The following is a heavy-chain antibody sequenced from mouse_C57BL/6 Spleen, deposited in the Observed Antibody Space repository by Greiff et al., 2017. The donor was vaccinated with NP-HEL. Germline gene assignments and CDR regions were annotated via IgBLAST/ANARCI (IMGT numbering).Heavy chain of an antibody. CDR1: GFTFSSYA. Sequence: EVQLVESGGGLVKPGGSLKLSCAASGFTFSSYAMSWVRQTPEKRLEWVATISDGGSYTYYPDNVKGRFTISRDNAKNNLYLQMSHLKSEDTAMYYCAREGTAQASAYYFDYGGQGTTLTVSS. CDR3: AREGTAQASAYYFDY. V-gene: IGHV5-4*01. D-gene: IGHD3-2*02. CDR2: ISDGGSYT. J-gene: IGHJ2*01.